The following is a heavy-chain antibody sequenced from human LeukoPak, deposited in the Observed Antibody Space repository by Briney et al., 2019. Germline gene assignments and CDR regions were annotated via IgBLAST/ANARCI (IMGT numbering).Heavy chain of an antibody. CDR3: AKDGPDYYDSSGYSRGSDY. CDR2: IYSGGST. J-gene: IGHJ4*02. CDR1: GFTVSSNY. D-gene: IGHD3-22*01. V-gene: IGHV3-53*01. Sequence: GGSLRLSCAASGFTVSSNYMSWVRQAPGKGLEWVSVIYSGGSTYYADSVKGRFTISRDNSKNTLYLQMNSLRAEDTAVYYCAKDGPDYYDSSGYSRGSDYWGQGTLVTVSS.